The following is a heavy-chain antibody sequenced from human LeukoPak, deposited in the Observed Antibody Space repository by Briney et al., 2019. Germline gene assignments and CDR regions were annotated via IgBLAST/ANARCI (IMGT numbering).Heavy chain of an antibody. CDR2: IYSGGST. V-gene: IGHV3-66*01. Sequence: GGSLRLSCAASGFTVSSNYMSWVRQAPGKGLEWVSVIYSGGSTYYADSVKGRFTISRDNSKNTLYLQMNSLRAEDTAVYYCARENPRGRIRNAFDIWGQGTMVTVSS. CDR3: ARENPRGRIRNAFDI. J-gene: IGHJ3*02. D-gene: IGHD3-16*01. CDR1: GFTVSSNY.